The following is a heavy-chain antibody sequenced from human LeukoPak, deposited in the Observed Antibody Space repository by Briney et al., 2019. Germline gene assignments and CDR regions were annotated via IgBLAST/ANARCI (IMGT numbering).Heavy chain of an antibody. V-gene: IGHV4-59*01. J-gene: IGHJ3*02. D-gene: IGHD6-13*01. CDR3: ARDGKIAAAGYDAFDI. Sequence: SETLSLTCTVSGGSISSYYWSWIRQPPGKGLEWIAYIYYSGSTNYNPSLKSRVTISVDTSKNQFSLKLSSVTAADTAVYYCARDGKIAAAGYDAFDIWGQGTMVTVSS. CDR2: IYYSGST. CDR1: GGSISSYY.